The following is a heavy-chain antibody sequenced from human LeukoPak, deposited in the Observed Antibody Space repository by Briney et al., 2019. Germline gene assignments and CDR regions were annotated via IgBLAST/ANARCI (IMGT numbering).Heavy chain of an antibody. Sequence: PSETLCLTRTVSGGSINSGGYYWSWIRQHPGKGLEWSGYIHYSGSAYYNPSLKSRVTISADTSKNQFSLKLSSVTAADTAVYYCARVVSGSYGMDVWGQGTTVTVSS. D-gene: IGHD5-12*01. J-gene: IGHJ6*02. CDR3: ARVVSGSYGMDV. CDR1: GGSINSGGYY. CDR2: IHYSGSA. V-gene: IGHV4-31*03.